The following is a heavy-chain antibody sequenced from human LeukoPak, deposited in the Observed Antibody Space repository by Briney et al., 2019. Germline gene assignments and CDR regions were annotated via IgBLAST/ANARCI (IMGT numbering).Heavy chain of an antibody. D-gene: IGHD3-16*01. J-gene: IGHJ5*02. CDR2: IYASGST. CDR1: GGSISNVNYY. CDR3: ARGGYDYVWGSDVQNWFDP. Sequence: PSQTLSLTCTVSGGSISNVNYYWSWIRQPAGKGLEWIGRIYASGSTNYNPSLKSRVTISVDKSKNQFSLKLSSVTAADTAVYYCARGGYDYVWGSDVQNWFDPWGQGTLVTVSS. V-gene: IGHV4-61*02.